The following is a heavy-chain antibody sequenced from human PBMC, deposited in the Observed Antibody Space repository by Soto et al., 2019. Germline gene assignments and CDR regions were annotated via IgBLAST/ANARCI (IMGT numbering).Heavy chain of an antibody. D-gene: IGHD3-10*01. V-gene: IGHV1-69*01. Sequence: QVQVVQSGVEVRRPGSSVKVSCKASGDTFKNCVISWVRQAPGQGLEWMGGIIPLFGTNDFAQRFQARLTITTDESTTTAYMELSRLRSEDTATYYCAAELGFGKLSVVWGQGTTVIVSS. CDR3: AAELGFGKLSVV. CDR2: IIPLFGTN. CDR1: GDTFKNCV. J-gene: IGHJ6*02.